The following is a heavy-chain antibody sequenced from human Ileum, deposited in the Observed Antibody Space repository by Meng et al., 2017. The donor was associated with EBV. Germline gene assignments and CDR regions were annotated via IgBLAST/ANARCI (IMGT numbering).Heavy chain of an antibody. CDR2: TNEDGRIT. CDR3: SRDLAGSDDD. Sequence: LGESGRALVHAGGSLRLSWSASGFTFSSYWMHWVRQAPGQGLVWVSRTNEDGRITNYADSVKGRFTISRDNTKNTLYLQMNSLRAEDTAVYFCSRDLAGSDDDWGQGTLVTVSS. J-gene: IGHJ4*02. CDR1: GFTFSSYW. V-gene: IGHV3-74*01. D-gene: IGHD6-25*01.